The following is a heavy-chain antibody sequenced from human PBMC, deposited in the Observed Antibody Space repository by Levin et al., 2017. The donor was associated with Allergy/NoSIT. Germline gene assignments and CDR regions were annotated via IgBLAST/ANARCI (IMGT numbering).Heavy chain of an antibody. CDR2: IYYSGST. D-gene: IGHD6-13*01. V-gene: IGHV4-39*01. CDR3: ARLLSSSYYRGYFQY. J-gene: IGHJ1*01. Sequence: SETLSLTCTVSGGSISSTSYYWGWIRQPPGKGLEWIGSIYYSGSTYYNPSLKSRVTISVDTSKNQFSLKLTSVTAADTAVYYCARLLSSSYYRGYFQYWGQGTLVTVSS. CDR1: GGSISSTSYY.